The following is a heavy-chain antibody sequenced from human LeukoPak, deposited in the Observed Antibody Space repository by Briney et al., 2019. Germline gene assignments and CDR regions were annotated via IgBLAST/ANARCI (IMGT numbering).Heavy chain of an antibody. CDR3: AMGSFVYMDV. J-gene: IGHJ6*03. CDR2: ISGTGGTT. D-gene: IGHD3-16*01. Sequence: PGGSLRLSCAASGFTFSTYALSWVRQAPGKGLEWVSGISGTGGTTYYADSVKGRIAISRDNSKNTLYLQMSSLRAEDTATYCCAMGSFVYMDVWGRGTTVTVAS. CDR1: GFTFSTYA. V-gene: IGHV3-23*01.